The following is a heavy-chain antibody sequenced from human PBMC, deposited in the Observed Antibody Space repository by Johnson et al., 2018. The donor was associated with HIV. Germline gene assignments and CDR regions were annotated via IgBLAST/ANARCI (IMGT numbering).Heavy chain of an antibody. CDR1: GFSFRSYG. CDR3: AKGWRQLWPTGDGAFDI. V-gene: IGHV3-30*18. CDR2: IWYDGSNK. J-gene: IGHJ3*02. D-gene: IGHD5-18*01. Sequence: QVQLVESGGGVVQPGRSLRLSCAAAGFSFRSYGMHWVRQAPGKGLEWVAVIWYDGSNKYYADSVKGRFTISSDNSKNTLYLQMNSLRTGDTAVYYCAKGWRQLWPTGDGAFDIWGQGTMVTVSS.